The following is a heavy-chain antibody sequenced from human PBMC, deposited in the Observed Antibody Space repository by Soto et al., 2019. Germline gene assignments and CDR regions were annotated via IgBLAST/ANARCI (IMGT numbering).Heavy chain of an antibody. V-gene: IGHV4-4*02. D-gene: IGHD1-1*01. J-gene: IGHJ4*02. CDR2: IYHSGST. CDR3: ARALRGKTGTTYLDY. CDR1: SGSISSSNW. Sequence: QVQLQESGPGLVKPSGTLSLTCAVSSGSISSSNWWSWVRQPPGKGLEWIGEIYHSGSTNYNPSHKSRANIAVHESKKQFPLKLSSVTAADTAEYYCARALRGKTGTTYLDYWGQGTLVTVSS.